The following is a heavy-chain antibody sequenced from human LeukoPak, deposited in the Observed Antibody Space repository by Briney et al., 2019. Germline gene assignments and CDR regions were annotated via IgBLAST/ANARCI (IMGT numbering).Heavy chain of an antibody. Sequence: SETLSLTCTVSGGSIRNYYWSWIRQPPGKGLEWIGYIYYSGSTNYNPSLKSRVTISVDTSKNQFSLKLSSVTAADTAVYYCARGGYYYGSGVNDAFDIWGQGTMVTVSS. V-gene: IGHV4-59*01. CDR1: GGSIRNYY. D-gene: IGHD3-10*01. CDR3: ARGGYYYGSGVNDAFDI. J-gene: IGHJ3*02. CDR2: IYYSGST.